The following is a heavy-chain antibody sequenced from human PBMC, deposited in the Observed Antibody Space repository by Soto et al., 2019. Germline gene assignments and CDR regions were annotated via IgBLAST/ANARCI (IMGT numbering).Heavy chain of an antibody. V-gene: IGHV3-23*01. J-gene: IGHJ4*02. CDR2: ISGSGGST. CDR1: GFTFSSYA. Sequence: PGGSLRLSCAASGFTFSSYAMSWVRQAPGKGLEWVSAISGSGGSTYYADSVKGWFTISRDNSKNTLYLQMNSLRAEDTAVYYCAKDSMYDYVWGSYRSYYFDYWGQGALVTVSS. D-gene: IGHD3-16*02. CDR3: AKDSMYDYVWGSYRSYYFDY.